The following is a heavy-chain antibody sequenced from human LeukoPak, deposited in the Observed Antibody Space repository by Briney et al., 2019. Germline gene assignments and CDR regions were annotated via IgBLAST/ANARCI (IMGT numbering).Heavy chain of an antibody. CDR2: IYHSGST. D-gene: IGHD6-19*01. V-gene: IGHV4-38-2*02. Sequence: ETLSLTCTVSGYSISSGYYWGWIRQPPGKGLEWIGSIYHSGSTYYNSSLKSRVTMSVDTSKNQFSLKLSSVTAADTAVYYCARGIRIAVAGTYVLNWFDPWGQGTLVTVSS. CDR3: ARGIRIAVAGTYVLNWFDP. CDR1: GYSISSGYY. J-gene: IGHJ5*02.